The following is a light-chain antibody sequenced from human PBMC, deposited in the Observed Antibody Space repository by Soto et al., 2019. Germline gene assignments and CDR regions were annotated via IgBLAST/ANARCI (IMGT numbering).Light chain of an antibody. J-gene: IGKJ1*01. Sequence: DTQMTQSPSSLSASVGDRVTISCRASQSSRNYVSWYQQKPGTAPKLLIRAAYTLQSGVPSRFSGSGSGTDFTLTIGSLQIEDFATYFWQQTDSTPQTFGQGT. V-gene: IGKV1-39*01. CDR3: QQTDSTPQT. CDR1: QSSRNY. CDR2: AAY.